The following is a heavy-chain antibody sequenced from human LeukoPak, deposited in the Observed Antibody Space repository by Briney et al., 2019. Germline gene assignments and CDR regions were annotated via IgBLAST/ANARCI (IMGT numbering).Heavy chain of an antibody. CDR2: INPNSGGT. V-gene: IGHV1-2*02. CDR1: GYTFTGYY. J-gene: IGHJ5*02. D-gene: IGHD4-23*01. Sequence: GASVKVSCKASGYTFTGYYMHWVRQAPGQGLEWMGWINPNSGGTNYAQKFQGRVTMTRDTSISTDYMELSSLKSDDTAVYYCARDNSMHERGWWFDPWGQGTLVTVSS. CDR3: ARDNSMHERGWWFDP.